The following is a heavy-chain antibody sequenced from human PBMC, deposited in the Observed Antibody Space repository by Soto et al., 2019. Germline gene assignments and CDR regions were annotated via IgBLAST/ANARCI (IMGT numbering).Heavy chain of an antibody. CDR1: GFTFSSYA. Sequence: GGSLRLSCAASGFTFSSYAMGGVHKAPGKGREGVLSFSGSGGRPYYADSVKGRFTISRDNSKNTLYLQLHSLSAEDTALYSCAKDLDRSGYYFDYWGQGTLVTVSS. CDR2: FSGSGGRP. V-gene: IGHV3-23*01. D-gene: IGHD6-19*01. CDR3: AKDLDRSGYYFDY. J-gene: IGHJ4*02.